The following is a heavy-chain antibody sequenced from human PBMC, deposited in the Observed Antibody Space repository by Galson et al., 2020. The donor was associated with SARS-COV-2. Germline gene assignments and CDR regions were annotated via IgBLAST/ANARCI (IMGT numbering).Heavy chain of an antibody. D-gene: IGHD5-12*01. CDR1: GVSISSYY. V-gene: IGHV4-59*08. J-gene: IGHJ6*02. Sequence: SETLSLTCTVSGVSISSYYWSWIRQPPGKGLEWIGYIYYSGSTTYNPSLKSRVTISVDTSKNQFSLKLSSVTAADTAVYYCARRGYSGYDFRGYYYYGMDVWGQGTTVTVSS. CDR3: ARRGYSGYDFRGYYYYGMDV. CDR2: IYYSGST.